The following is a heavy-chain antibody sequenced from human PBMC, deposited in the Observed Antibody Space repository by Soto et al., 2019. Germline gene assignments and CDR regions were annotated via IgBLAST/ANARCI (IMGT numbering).Heavy chain of an antibody. V-gene: IGHV3-23*01. CDR1: GFTFSSYA. Sequence: GGSLRLSCAASGFTFSSYAMSWVRQAPGKGLEWVSAISGSGGSTYYADSVKGRFTISRDNSKNTLYLQMNSLRAEDTAVYYCAKGSCSGGSCYSGQNFDYWGQGTLVTVSS. D-gene: IGHD2-15*01. J-gene: IGHJ4*02. CDR2: ISGSGGST. CDR3: AKGSCSGGSCYSGQNFDY.